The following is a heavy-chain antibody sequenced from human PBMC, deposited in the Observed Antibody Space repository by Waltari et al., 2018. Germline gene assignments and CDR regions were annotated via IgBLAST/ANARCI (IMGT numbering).Heavy chain of an antibody. V-gene: IGHV1-3*04. Sequence: QVQLVQSGAAVRKPGASVKVSCKASGYTFTHYALHWVRQAPGQRLEWMGWINTVNGKTKYLEKLQGRVTITRDTSASTVYMELSSLTSEDTAIYSCAREGGNGETGHYYNGLDVWGHGTTVTVSS. D-gene: IGHD4-17*01. CDR2: INTVNGKT. J-gene: IGHJ6*02. CDR1: GYTFTHYA. CDR3: AREGGNGETGHYYNGLDV.